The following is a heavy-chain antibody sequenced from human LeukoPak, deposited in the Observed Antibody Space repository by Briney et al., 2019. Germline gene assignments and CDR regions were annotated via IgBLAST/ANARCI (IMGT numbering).Heavy chain of an antibody. CDR3: ARGYTALYYFDY. Sequence: GGSLRHSCAASGFTVSSNYMSWVRQAPGKGLEWVSVIYSGGSTYYADSVKGRFTISRDNSKNTLYLQMNSLRAEDTAVYYCARGYTALYYFDYWGQGTLVTVSS. V-gene: IGHV3-66*01. J-gene: IGHJ4*02. CDR1: GFTVSSNY. D-gene: IGHD5-18*01. CDR2: IYSGGST.